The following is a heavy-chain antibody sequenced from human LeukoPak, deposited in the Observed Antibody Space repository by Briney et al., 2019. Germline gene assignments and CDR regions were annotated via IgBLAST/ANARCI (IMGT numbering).Heavy chain of an antibody. CDR1: GGSISSYY. CDR3: ASTPYCTNGICYTKNWFDT. V-gene: IGHV4-4*07. CDR2: IYTSGST. D-gene: IGHD2-8*01. J-gene: IGHJ5*02. Sequence: KPSETLSLTCTVSGGSISSYYWSWIRQPAGKGLEWIGRIYTSGSTNYNPSLKSQVTMSVDTSKNQFSLKLSSVTAADTAVYYCASTPYCTNGICYTKNWFDTWGQGTLVTVSS.